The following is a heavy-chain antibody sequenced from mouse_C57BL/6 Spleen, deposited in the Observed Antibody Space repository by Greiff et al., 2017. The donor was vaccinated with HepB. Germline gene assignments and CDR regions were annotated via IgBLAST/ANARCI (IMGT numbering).Heavy chain of an antibody. CDR1: GYTFTSYW. J-gene: IGHJ3*01. Sequence: QVQLQQPGAELVMPGASVKLSCKASGYTFTSYWMHWVKQRPGQGLEWIGEIDPSDSYTNYNQKFKGKSTLTVDKSSSTAYMQLSSLTSEDSAVYYCATGTIDYWGQGTLVTVSA. CDR3: ATGTIDY. CDR2: IDPSDSYT. V-gene: IGHV1-69*01. D-gene: IGHD4-1*01.